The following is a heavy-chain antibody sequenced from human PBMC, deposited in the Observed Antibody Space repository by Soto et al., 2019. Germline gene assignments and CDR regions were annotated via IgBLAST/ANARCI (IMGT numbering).Heavy chain of an antibody. CDR1: GFTYGNYW. V-gene: IGHV3-74*01. Sequence: GGSLTFSCAASGFTYGNYWMHWVRQAPGKGLVWVSRISDYGRINYADSVKDRFIISRDDARSELYLQLNDLRVEDTATYWCAREGLERFDHWGQAGLVTVSP. CDR3: AREGLERFDH. D-gene: IGHD1-1*01. J-gene: IGHJ4*02. CDR2: ISDYGRI.